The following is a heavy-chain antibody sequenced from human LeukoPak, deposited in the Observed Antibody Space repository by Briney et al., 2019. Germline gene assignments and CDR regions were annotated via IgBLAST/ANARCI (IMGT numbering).Heavy chain of an antibody. D-gene: IGHD3-10*01. CDR2: IYADGAT. CDR1: GFTVSQNY. CDR3: ARDRAGTKAWVEFDP. V-gene: IGHV3-53*05. Sequence: GALLLSCAASGFTVSQNYMSGARPAPGRGLEWVSLIYADGATHYADSVKGRFTISRDNSKNTVYLEMNSLRPEDTAVYYCARDRAGTKAWVEFDPWGQGTLVTVSS. J-gene: IGHJ5*02.